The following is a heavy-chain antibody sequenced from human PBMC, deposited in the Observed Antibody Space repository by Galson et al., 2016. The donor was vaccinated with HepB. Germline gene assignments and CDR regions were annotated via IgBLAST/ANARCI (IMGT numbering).Heavy chain of an antibody. CDR2: ISAGGETK. CDR1: GFTFKRFA. V-gene: IGHV3-23*01. D-gene: IGHD3-22*01. J-gene: IGHJ4*02. CDR3: AKENYYDSSGYPGNFDY. Sequence: SLRLSCAASGFTFKRFAMSWVRRAPGKGLEWVSAISAGGETKSYADSVKARFTIPRDNSKNTLYLQMNSLRAEDTAVYYCAKENYYDSSGYPGNFDYWGQGTLVTVSS.